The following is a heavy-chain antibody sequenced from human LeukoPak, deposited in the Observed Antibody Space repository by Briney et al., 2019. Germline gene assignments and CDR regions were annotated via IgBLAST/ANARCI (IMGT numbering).Heavy chain of an antibody. CDR2: IIPIFGTA. J-gene: IGHJ3*02. CDR3: ARDTYYDSSGYYDPPRAFDI. Sequence: SVKVSCKASGGTFSSYAISWVRQAPGQGLEWMGRIIPIFGTANYAQKFQGRVTITTDESTSTAYMELSSLRSEDTAVYYCARDTYYDSSGYYDPPRAFDIWGQGTMATVSS. V-gene: IGHV1-69*05. D-gene: IGHD3-22*01. CDR1: GGTFSSYA.